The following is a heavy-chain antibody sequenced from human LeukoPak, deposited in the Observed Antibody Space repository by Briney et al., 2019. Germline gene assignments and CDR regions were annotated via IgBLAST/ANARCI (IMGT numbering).Heavy chain of an antibody. CDR2: IIPFFGTP. V-gene: IGHV1-69*06. CDR1: GGTFSNYA. Sequence: VASVKVSCKASGGTFSNYAISWVRQAPGQGLQWMGGIIPFFGTPNFAPRFQGRLTISADNSTSTAYMELSSLRPEDTAVYYCATSGMYCSAGVCIYFFDSWGQGTLVIVSS. D-gene: IGHD2-8*02. CDR3: ATSGMYCSAGVCIYFFDS. J-gene: IGHJ4*02.